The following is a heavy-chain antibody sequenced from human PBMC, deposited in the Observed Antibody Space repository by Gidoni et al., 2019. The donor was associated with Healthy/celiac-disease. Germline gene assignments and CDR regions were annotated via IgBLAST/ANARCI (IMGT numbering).Heavy chain of an antibody. CDR3: ARLYGSAV. J-gene: IGHJ6*02. D-gene: IGHD3-10*01. Sequence: QVQLVQSGAEVKKPGASVKVSCKASGYTFTSYAMHWVRQAPGQRLEWMGWINAGNGNTKYAQKCQGRVTITRDTSASTAYMELSSLRSEDTAVYYCARLYGSAVWGQGTTVTVSS. CDR1: GYTFTSYA. CDR2: INAGNGNT. V-gene: IGHV1-3*01.